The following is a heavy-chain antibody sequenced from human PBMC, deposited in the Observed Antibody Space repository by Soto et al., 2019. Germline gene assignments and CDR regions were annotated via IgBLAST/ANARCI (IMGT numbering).Heavy chain of an antibody. CDR1: GFTFSSYA. V-gene: IGHV3-30-3*01. J-gene: IGHJ6*02. Sequence: PGGSLRLSCAASGFTFSSYAMHWVRQAPGKGLEWVAVISYDGSNKYYADSVKGRFTISRDNSKNTLYLQMNSLRAEDTAVYYCARDSLTYYDFWSGYYEVYYYGMDVWGQGTTVTVSS. D-gene: IGHD3-3*01. CDR3: ARDSLTYYDFWSGYYEVYYYGMDV. CDR2: ISYDGSNK.